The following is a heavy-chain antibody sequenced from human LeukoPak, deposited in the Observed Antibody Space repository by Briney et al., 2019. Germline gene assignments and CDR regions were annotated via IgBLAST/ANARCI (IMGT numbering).Heavy chain of an antibody. CDR3: ASVGDSSSYTYYYYMDV. V-gene: IGHV1-2*02. D-gene: IGHD6-6*01. CDR2: INPNSGGT. CDR1: GYTFTGYY. Sequence: GASVKVSCKASGYTFTGYYMHWVRQAPGQGLEWMGWINPNSGGTNYAQKFQGRVTMTRDTSISTAYMELSRLRSDDTAVYYCASVGDSSSYTYYYYMDVWGKGTTVTVSS. J-gene: IGHJ6*03.